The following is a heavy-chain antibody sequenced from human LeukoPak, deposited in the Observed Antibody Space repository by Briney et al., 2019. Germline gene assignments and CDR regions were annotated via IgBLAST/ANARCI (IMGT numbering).Heavy chain of an antibody. J-gene: IGHJ4*02. Sequence: GASLRLSCGASGFTPSDYYMGWIRQAPGRGLDWVSYISSSGNTNYYADSVKGRFTISRDNAKNSLYLQMNSLRAADTAVYYCARVEGYDYDYWGQGTLVTVSS. CDR3: ARVEGYDYDY. CDR1: GFTPSDYY. CDR2: ISSSGNTN. D-gene: IGHD5-12*01. V-gene: IGHV3-11*04.